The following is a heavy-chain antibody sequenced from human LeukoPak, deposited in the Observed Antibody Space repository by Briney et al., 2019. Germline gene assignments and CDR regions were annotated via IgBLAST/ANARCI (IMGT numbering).Heavy chain of an antibody. CDR1: GGSISSGSYY. J-gene: IGHJ6*03. Sequence: SQTLSLTCTVSGGSISSGSYYWSWIRQPAGKGLEWIGRIYTSGSTNYNPSLKSRVTISVDTSKNQFSLKLSSVTAADTAVYYCARYYYDSSGYPWGTIGYYYYYYMDVWGKGTTVTISS. CDR3: ARYYYDSSGYPWGTIGYYYYYYMDV. CDR2: IYTSGST. D-gene: IGHD3-22*01. V-gene: IGHV4-61*02.